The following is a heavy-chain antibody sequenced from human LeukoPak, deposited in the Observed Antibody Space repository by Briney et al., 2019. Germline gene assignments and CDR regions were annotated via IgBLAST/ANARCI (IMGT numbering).Heavy chain of an antibody. CDR1: GFMFSSYW. D-gene: IGHD5-12*01. V-gene: IGHV3-7*01. Sequence: GGSLRLSCAASGFMFSSYWMTWVRQAPGKGLEWVANIKQAGSENSYVDSVKGRFTISRDNAKNSLYPQINSLRAEDTAVYYCARIRGDYYLDYWGQGTLVTVSS. CDR3: ARIRGDYYLDY. CDR2: IKQAGSEN. J-gene: IGHJ4*02.